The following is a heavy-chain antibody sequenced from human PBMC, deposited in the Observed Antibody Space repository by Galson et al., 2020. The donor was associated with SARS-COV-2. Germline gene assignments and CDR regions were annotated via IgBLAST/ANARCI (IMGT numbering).Heavy chain of an antibody. CDR1: GFTFSVYA. CDR3: ARDLTYTSGWYGGELFDY. Sequence: GGSLRLSCSASGFTFSVYAMHWVRQAPGKGLEWVAVISYDEGNKFYADSVKGRFTISRDNSKNTLYLQMNSLRAEDTAVYYCARDLTYTSGWYGGELFDYWGQGTLVTVSS. J-gene: IGHJ4*02. CDR2: ISYDEGNK. D-gene: IGHD6-19*01. V-gene: IGHV3-30*04.